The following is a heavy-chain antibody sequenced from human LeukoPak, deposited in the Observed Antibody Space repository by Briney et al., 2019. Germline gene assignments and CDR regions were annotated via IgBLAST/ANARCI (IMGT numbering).Heavy chain of an antibody. CDR2: IYYSGST. V-gene: IGHV4-59*12. Sequence: SETLSLTCTVSGGSISSYYWSWIRQPPEKVREWIGYIYYSGSTNHNPSLKRRVTISVATSKNQFSLKLSSVTAADTAVYYCARGRVNTAMVTEAFDIWGQGTMVTVSS. D-gene: IGHD5-18*01. J-gene: IGHJ3*02. CDR3: ARGRVNTAMVTEAFDI. CDR1: GGSISSYY.